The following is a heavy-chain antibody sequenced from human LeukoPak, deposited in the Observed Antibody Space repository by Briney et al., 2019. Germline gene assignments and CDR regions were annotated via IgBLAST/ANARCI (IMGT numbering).Heavy chain of an antibody. D-gene: IGHD6-19*01. CDR3: ARTEAPYSSGWYVRGGRVSYYMDV. Sequence: PGGSLRLSCAASGFIFSDYYMNWIRQAPGKGLAWVSYISSSGTTIYYADSVKGRFTMSRDNAKNSLYLQMNSLRAEDTAVYYCARTEAPYSSGWYVRGGRVSYYMDVWGKGTTVTISS. J-gene: IGHJ6*03. V-gene: IGHV3-11*04. CDR1: GFIFSDYY. CDR2: ISSSGTTI.